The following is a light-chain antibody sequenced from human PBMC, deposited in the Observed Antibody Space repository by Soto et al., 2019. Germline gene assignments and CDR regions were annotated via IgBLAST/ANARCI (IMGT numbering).Light chain of an antibody. CDR2: QDS. CDR3: QVWGSSTAV. Sequence: SYELTQPPSVSVAPGQTASITCSGDKLGDKYACWYQQKPGQSPVLVIYQDSKRPSGIPERFSGSNSGNTATLTISGTQAMDEADYYCQVWGSSTAVFGGGTKVTVL. V-gene: IGLV3-1*01. J-gene: IGLJ3*02. CDR1: KLGDKY.